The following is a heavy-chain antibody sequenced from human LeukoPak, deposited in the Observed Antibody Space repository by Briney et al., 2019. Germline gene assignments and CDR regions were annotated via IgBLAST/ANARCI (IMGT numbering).Heavy chain of an antibody. CDR3: ARIGQQWLNNWFDP. CDR1: GGSISSSSYY. CDR2: IYYSGST. V-gene: IGHV4-39*07. D-gene: IGHD6-19*01. J-gene: IGHJ5*02. Sequence: SETLSLTCTVSGGSISSSSYYWGWIRQPPGKGLEWIGSIYYSGSTYYNPSLKSRVTISVDTSKNQFSLKLSSVTAADTAVYYCARIGQQWLNNWFDPWGQGTLVTVSS.